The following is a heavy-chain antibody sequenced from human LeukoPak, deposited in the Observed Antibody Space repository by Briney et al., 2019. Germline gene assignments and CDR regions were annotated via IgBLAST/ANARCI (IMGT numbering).Heavy chain of an antibody. D-gene: IGHD6-13*01. V-gene: IGHV3-30*18. CDR1: GFTFSSYG. CDR2: ISYDGSNK. Sequence: PGGSLRLSCAASGFTFSSYGMHWVRQAPGKGLEWVAVISYDGSNKYYADSVKGRFTISRDNSKNTLYLQMNSLRAEDTAVYYCAKDGGYGPRDYYYGMDVWGQGTTVTVSS. CDR3: AKDGGYGPRDYYYGMDV. J-gene: IGHJ6*02.